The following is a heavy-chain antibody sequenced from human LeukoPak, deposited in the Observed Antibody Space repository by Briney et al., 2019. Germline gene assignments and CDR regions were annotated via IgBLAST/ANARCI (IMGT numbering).Heavy chain of an antibody. CDR1: GYTFTSYG. V-gene: IGHV1-18*01. Sequence: ASVKVSCKASGYTFTSYGISWVRQAPGQGLEWMGWISAYNGNTNYAQKLQGRVTMTTDTSTSTAYMELRSLRSDDTAVYYCARDNPDSGGYYSIDYWGQGTLVTVSS. J-gene: IGHJ4*02. D-gene: IGHD3-22*01. CDR2: ISAYNGNT. CDR3: ARDNPDSGGYYSIDY.